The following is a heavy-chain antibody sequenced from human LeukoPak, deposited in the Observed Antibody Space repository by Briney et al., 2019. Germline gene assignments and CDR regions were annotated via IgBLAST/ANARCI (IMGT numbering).Heavy chain of an antibody. D-gene: IGHD3-22*01. CDR2: IYHSGST. Sequence: SETLSLTCTVSGYSISSGYYWGWIRQPPGKGLEWIGSIYHSGSTYYNPSLRSRVTISVDTSKNQFSLKLSSVSAADTAVYYCASTSSCYSTPFDYWGQGTLVTVSS. J-gene: IGHJ4*02. V-gene: IGHV4-38-2*02. CDR3: ASTSSCYSTPFDY. CDR1: GYSISSGYY.